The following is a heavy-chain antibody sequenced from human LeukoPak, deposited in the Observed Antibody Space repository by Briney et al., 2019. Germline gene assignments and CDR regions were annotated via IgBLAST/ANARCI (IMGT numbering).Heavy chain of an antibody. V-gene: IGHV3-48*04. J-gene: IGHJ4*02. Sequence: GGSLRLSCAASGFTFSSYSINWVRQAPGKGPEWISYISSSSDTIKYADSVAGRFTISRDNAKNTLYLQMNSLRAEDTAVYYCAKESHQISYNWNDWGKYFDYWGQGTLVTVSS. CDR1: GFTFSSYS. CDR2: ISSSSDTI. CDR3: AKESHQISYNWNDWGKYFDY. D-gene: IGHD1-1*01.